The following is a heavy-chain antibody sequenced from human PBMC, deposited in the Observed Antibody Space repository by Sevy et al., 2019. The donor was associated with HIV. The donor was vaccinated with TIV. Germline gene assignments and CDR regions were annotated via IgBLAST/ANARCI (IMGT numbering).Heavy chain of an antibody. J-gene: IGHJ4*02. V-gene: IGHV1-2*02. D-gene: IGHD3-3*01. CDR1: GYTFTGYY. CDR3: AIDVAIFAATTVDY. Sequence: ASVKVSCKASGYTFTGYYMHWVRQAPGQGLEWIGWINPNSDGTNYAQKFQGRVTMTSDTSISTAYMELSSLRSDDTAVYYCAIDVAIFAATTVDYWGQGTLVTVSS. CDR2: INPNSDGT.